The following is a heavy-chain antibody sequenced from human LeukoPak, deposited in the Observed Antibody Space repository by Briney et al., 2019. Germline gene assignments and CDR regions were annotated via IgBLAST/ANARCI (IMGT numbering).Heavy chain of an antibody. V-gene: IGHV3-7*01. CDR1: GFTFSSYA. J-gene: IGHJ4*02. Sequence: GGSLRLSCAASGFTFSSYAMSWVRQAPGKGLEWVANIREDGSEKKYVDSVKDRFTVSRDNTKNSVYLQMRGLRVDDTAIYYCVRDKEGGSNDHWGQGTLVTVSS. D-gene: IGHD2-15*01. CDR2: IREDGSEK. CDR3: VRDKEGGSNDH.